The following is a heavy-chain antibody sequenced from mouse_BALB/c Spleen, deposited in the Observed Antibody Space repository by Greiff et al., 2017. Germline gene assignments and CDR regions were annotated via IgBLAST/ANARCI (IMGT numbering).Heavy chain of an antibody. CDR1: GYTFTSYT. V-gene: IGHV1-4*01. CDR2: INPSSGYT. J-gene: IGHJ4*01. CDR3: ARDRGGPGYYYAMDY. Sequence: VQLQQSGAELARPGASVKMSCKASGYTFTSYTMHWVKQRPGQGLEWIGYINPSSGYTNYNQKFKDKATLTADKSSSTAYMQLSSLTSEDSAVYYCARDRGGPGYYYAMDYWGQGTSVTVSS. D-gene: IGHD3-2*01.